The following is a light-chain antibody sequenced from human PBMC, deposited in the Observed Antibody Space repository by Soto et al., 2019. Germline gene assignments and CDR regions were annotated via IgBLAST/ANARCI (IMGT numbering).Light chain of an antibody. J-gene: IGKJ3*01. CDR1: QSISSW. CDR2: KAS. Sequence: DIQMTQSPSTLSASVGDRVTITCRASQSISSWLAWYQQKPGKAPKLLIYKASSLESGVPSRFSGSGSGTEFTLTISSLQPDDFATYYCQQYNRYLRGFTFGPGTKVDIK. V-gene: IGKV1-5*03. CDR3: QQYNRYLRGFT.